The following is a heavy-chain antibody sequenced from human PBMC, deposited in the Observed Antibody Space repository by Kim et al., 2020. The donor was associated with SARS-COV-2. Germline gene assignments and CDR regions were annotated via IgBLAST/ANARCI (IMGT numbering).Heavy chain of an antibody. J-gene: IGHJ4*02. D-gene: IGHD6-13*01. Sequence: YAQKLQGRVTITADESTSTAYMELSSLRSEDTAVYYCAVAAPCLYYFDYWGQGTLVTVSS. V-gene: IGHV1-69*01. CDR3: AVAAPCLYYFDY.